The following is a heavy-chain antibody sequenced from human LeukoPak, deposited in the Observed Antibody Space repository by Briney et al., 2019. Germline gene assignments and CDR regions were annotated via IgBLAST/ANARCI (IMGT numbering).Heavy chain of an antibody. D-gene: IGHD3-22*01. J-gene: IGHJ5*02. CDR1: GGSISSSSYY. Sequence: PSETLSLTCTVSGGSISSSSYYWGWIRQPPGKGLEWIGSIYYSGSTSYNPSLKSRVTISVATSNNHSPLTLSSVTAADTAVYYCARHLTPYYYDSSGFNWFDPWGQGTLVTVSS. CDR2: IYYSGST. CDR3: ARHLTPYYYDSSGFNWFDP. V-gene: IGHV4-39*01.